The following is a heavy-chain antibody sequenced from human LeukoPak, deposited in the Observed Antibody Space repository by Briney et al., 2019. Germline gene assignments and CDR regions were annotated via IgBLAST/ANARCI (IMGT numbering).Heavy chain of an antibody. V-gene: IGHV3-23*01. J-gene: IGHJ4*02. CDR3: ARDGPRYCSSTSCYVDY. CDR1: GFTFSSYA. CDR2: ISGSGGST. D-gene: IGHD2-2*01. Sequence: TGGSLSLSCAASGFTFSSYAMSWVRQAPGKGLEWVSAISGSGGSTYYADSVKGRFTISRDNSKNTLYLQMNSLRAEDTAVYYCARDGPRYCSSTSCYVDYWGQGTLVTVSS.